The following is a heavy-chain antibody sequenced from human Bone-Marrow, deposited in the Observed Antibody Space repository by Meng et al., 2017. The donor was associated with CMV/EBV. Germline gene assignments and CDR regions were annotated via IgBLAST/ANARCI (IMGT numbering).Heavy chain of an antibody. J-gene: IGHJ3*02. CDR3: ASRYCSSTSCSRDAFEI. V-gene: IGHV1-18*01. CDR1: GGTFSSYA. CDR2: ISAYNGNT. Sequence: ASVKVSCKASGGTFSSYAISWVRQAPGQGLEWMGWISAYNGNTNYAQKLQGRVTMTTDTSTSTAYMELSRLRSDDTAVYYCASRYCSSTSCSRDAFEIWGQGTMVTVSS. D-gene: IGHD2-2*01.